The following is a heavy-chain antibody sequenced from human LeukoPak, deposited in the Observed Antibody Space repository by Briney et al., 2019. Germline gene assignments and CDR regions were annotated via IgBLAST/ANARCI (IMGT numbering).Heavy chain of an antibody. Sequence: GGSLRLSCTAAGFTFNNYAMSWVRQAPGKGLEWVSSISSSSSYIYYADSVKGRFTISRDNAKNSLYLQMNSLRAEDTAVYYCARDALSGWSDNYFDYWGQGTLVTVSS. J-gene: IGHJ4*02. V-gene: IGHV3-21*01. CDR3: ARDALSGWSDNYFDY. D-gene: IGHD6-19*01. CDR2: ISSSSSYI. CDR1: GFTFNNYA.